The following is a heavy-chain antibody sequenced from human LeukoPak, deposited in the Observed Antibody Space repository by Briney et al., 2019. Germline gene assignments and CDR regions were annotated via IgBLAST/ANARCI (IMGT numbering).Heavy chain of an antibody. CDR3: AGPLPKYYYDSSGYYGTLIAFDI. D-gene: IGHD3-22*01. CDR2: IYYSGST. V-gene: IGHV4-39*01. CDR1: GVSFSGYY. Sequence: SETLSLTCAVSGVSFSGYYWGWIRQPPGKGLEWIGSIYYSGSTYYNPSLKSRVTISVDTSKNQFSPKLSSVTAADTAVYYCAGPLPKYYYDSSGYYGTLIAFDIWGQGTMVTVSS. J-gene: IGHJ3*02.